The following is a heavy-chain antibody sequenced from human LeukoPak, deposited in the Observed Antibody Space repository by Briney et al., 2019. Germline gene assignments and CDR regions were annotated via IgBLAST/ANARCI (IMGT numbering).Heavy chain of an antibody. J-gene: IGHJ4*02. Sequence: ASVKVSCKASGYTFTTFYMHWVRQAPGQGLEWMGIINPSSGSTSYAQKFQGRVTMTRDTSTSTVYMELSSLRSEDTAVYYCARVPWANYYDIYFDYWGQGTLATVSS. CDR1: GYTFTTFY. V-gene: IGHV1-46*01. CDR2: INPSSGST. D-gene: IGHD3-22*01. CDR3: ARVPWANYYDIYFDY.